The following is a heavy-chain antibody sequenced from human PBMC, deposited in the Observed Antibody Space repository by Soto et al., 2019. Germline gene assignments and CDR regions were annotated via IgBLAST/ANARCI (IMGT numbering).Heavy chain of an antibody. CDR3: ARSPNYYYYGFDV. J-gene: IGHJ6*02. CDR1: GGSVSSGDYF. V-gene: IGHV4-61*08. CDR2: IYYSGST. Sequence: LSLTCTVSGGSVSSGDYFWSWLRQSPGKRLEWIAYIYYSGSTNYNPSLKSRATISVDTSKSQVSLTLTSMTAADAALYYCARSPNYYYYGFDVWGQGTAVTVSS. D-gene: IGHD3-10*01.